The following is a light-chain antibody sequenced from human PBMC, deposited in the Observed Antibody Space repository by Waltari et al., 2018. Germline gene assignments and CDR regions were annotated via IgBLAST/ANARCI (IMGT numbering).Light chain of an antibody. J-gene: IGKJ4*01. CDR2: KAS. Sequence: DIQMTQSPSTLSASVGDRVTITCRASHTIGSWLAWYQQKPGKAPKLLIYKASTLESGVPSRFSGSGSGTEFTLTISSLQPDDFATYYCQQYNNYLVTFGGGTKVEIK. CDR3: QQYNNYLVT. V-gene: IGKV1-5*03. CDR1: HTIGSW.